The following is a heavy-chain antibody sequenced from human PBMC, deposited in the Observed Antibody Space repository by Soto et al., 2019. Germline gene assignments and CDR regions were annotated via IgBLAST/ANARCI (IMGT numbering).Heavy chain of an antibody. CDR1: GGSISSSSYY. D-gene: IGHD2-15*01. CDR2: IYYSGST. V-gene: IGHV4-39*01. CDR3: ARHGYCSGGSCSLPRIPSWFDP. J-gene: IGHJ5*02. Sequence: QLQLQESGPGLVKPSETLSLTCTVSGGSISSSSYYWGWIRQPPGKGLEWIGSIYYSGSTYYNPSLKSQVTISVDPSKNQFYLKLSSVTAADTAVYYCARHGYCSGGSCSLPRIPSWFDPWGQGTLVTVSS.